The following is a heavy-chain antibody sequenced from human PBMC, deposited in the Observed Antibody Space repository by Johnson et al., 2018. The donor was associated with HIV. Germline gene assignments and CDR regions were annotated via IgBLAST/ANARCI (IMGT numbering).Heavy chain of an antibody. J-gene: IGHJ3*01. CDR1: GFTFSSYA. CDR3: AKDDNLGVWYSDAFDV. D-gene: IGHD6-19*01. Sequence: QMLLVESGGGVVQPGRSLRLSCAASGFTFSSYAMHWVRQPPGKGLEWVAFIAHDESITHYADSVKGRFTMSRDNSKNTLYLQMKSLRPEDTSIYYCAKDDNLGVWYSDAFDVWGQGTVVTVSS. CDR2: IAHDESIT. V-gene: IGHV3-30-3*01.